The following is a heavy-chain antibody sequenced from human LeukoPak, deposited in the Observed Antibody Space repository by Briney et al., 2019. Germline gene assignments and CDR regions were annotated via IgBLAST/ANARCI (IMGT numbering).Heavy chain of an antibody. CDR3: HSSGWTSPWYFDY. V-gene: IGHV3-30*03. J-gene: IGHJ4*02. Sequence: PGGSLRLSCAASGFTFSSYGMHWVRQAPGKGLEWVAVISYDGSNKYYADSVKGRFTISRDNSKNTLYLQMNSLRAEDTAVYYCHSSGWTSPWYFDYWGQGTLVTVSS. D-gene: IGHD6-19*01. CDR2: ISYDGSNK. CDR1: GFTFSSYG.